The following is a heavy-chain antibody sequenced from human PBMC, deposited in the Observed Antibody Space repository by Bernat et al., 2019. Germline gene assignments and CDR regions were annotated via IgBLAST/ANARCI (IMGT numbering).Heavy chain of an antibody. CDR2: IKSKTDGGTT. V-gene: IGHV3-15*07. CDR1: GFTFSNAW. J-gene: IGHJ4*02. CDR3: TTESVWGSYRPMGGFDY. D-gene: IGHD3-16*02. Sequence: EVQLVESGGGLVKPGGSLRLSCAASGFTFSNAWMNWVHQAPGKGLEWVGRIKSKTDGGTTDYAAPVKGRFTISRDDSKNTLYLQMNSLKTEDTAVYYCTTESVWGSYRPMGGFDYRGQGTLVTVSS.